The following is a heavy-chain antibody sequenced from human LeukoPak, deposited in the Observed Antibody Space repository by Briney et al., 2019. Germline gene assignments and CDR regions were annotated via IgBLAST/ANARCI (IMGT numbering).Heavy chain of an antibody. D-gene: IGHD3-22*01. J-gene: IGHJ4*02. V-gene: IGHV3-73*01. Sequence: GGSLRLSCAASGFTFSGSAMHWVRQASGKGLEWVGRIRSKANSYATAYAASVKGRFTISRDDSKNTAYLQMNSLKTEDTAVYYCTRHPYYDSSGYYPNWGQGTLVTVSS. CDR3: TRHPYYDSSGYYPN. CDR2: IRSKANSYAT. CDR1: GFTFSGSA.